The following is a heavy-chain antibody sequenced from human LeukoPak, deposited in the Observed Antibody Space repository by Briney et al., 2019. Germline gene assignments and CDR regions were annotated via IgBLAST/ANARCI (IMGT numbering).Heavy chain of an antibody. D-gene: IGHD4-17*01. CDR1: GFTFSSYW. CDR3: AKDPYGDYVRYFDY. V-gene: IGHV3-23*01. CDR2: ISGSGGST. Sequence: GGSLRLSCAASGFTFSSYWMNWARQAPGKGLEWVSAISGSGGSTYYADSVKGRFTISRDNSKNTLYLQMNSLRAEDTAVYYCAKDPYGDYVRYFDYWGQGTLVTVSS. J-gene: IGHJ4*02.